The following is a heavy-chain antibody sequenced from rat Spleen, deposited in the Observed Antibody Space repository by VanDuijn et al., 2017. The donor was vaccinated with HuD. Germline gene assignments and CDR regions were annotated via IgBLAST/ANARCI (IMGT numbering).Heavy chain of an antibody. CDR1: GFTFSNYY. CDR3: ARHNSGYGVMDA. J-gene: IGHJ4*01. Sequence: EVQLVESGGGLVQPGRSLKLSCSASGFTFSNYYMAWVRLGPTEGLEWVATISYDGSSTYYGDSVKGRFTISRDNAKSTLYLQKNSLRSEDTATYYCARHNSGYGVMDAWGQGASVTVSS. V-gene: IGHV5-22*01. D-gene: IGHD4-3*01. CDR2: ISYDGSST.